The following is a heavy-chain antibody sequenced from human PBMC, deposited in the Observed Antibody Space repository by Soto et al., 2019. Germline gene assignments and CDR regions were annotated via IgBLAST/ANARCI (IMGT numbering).Heavy chain of an antibody. D-gene: IGHD2-15*01. V-gene: IGHV3-48*01. CDR3: ARPLASNGGSCYY. CDR1: GFTFNTYN. Sequence: EVQLVESGGGLVQPGGSLRLSCAASGFTFNTYNMYWVRQAPGKGLEWMSYISGSGNALSYADSVKGRCTISRDSAKDSLYLQTNNQRVEDTAVYYCARPLASNGGSCYYWGQGTLVTVSS. CDR2: ISGSGNAL. J-gene: IGHJ4*02.